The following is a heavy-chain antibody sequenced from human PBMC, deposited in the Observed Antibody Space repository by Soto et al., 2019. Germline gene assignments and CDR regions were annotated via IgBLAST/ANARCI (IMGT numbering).Heavy chain of an antibody. CDR3: AKVGSRGDYHFDL. Sequence: QVQLVQSGAEVKKPGASVKVSCKTSGYSFTNYDINWVRQAAGQGLEWMGWTNPKTGNTGYAQQFQGRVTMTRTTSMSTVYMELSSLRSEDTAVYYCAKVGSRGDYHFDLWGQGTLVTVSS. V-gene: IGHV1-8*01. CDR2: TNPKTGNT. CDR1: GYSFTNYD. D-gene: IGHD4-17*01. J-gene: IGHJ5*02.